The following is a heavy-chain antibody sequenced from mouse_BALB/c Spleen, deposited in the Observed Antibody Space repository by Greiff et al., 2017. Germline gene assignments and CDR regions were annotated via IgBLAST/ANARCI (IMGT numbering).Heavy chain of an antibody. CDR3: ARGPIYYGSSYWYFDV. D-gene: IGHD1-1*01. Sequence: VQLKESGPGLVKPSQSLSLTCTVTGYSITSDYAWNWIRQFPGNKLEWMGYISYSGSTSYNPSLKSRISITRDTSKNQFFLQLNSVTTEDTATYYCARGPIYYGSSYWYFDVWGAGTTVTVSS. V-gene: IGHV3-2*02. J-gene: IGHJ1*01. CDR1: GYSITSDYA. CDR2: ISYSGST.